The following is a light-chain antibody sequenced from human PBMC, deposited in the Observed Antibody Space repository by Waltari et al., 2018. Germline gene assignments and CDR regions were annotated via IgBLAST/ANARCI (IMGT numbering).Light chain of an antibody. CDR3: QHYVSLPAT. CDR2: DAS. J-gene: IGKJ1*01. Sequence: IVLTPFPDTLSLSSGERGHLSCRASQSVGRSLTWYQQKPGQAPRLLIYDASRRAPGIPDRFSGSGSGTDFSLTISRLVPEDFAVYYCQHYVSLPATFGQGTKVEIK. CDR1: QSVGRS. V-gene: IGKV3-20*01.